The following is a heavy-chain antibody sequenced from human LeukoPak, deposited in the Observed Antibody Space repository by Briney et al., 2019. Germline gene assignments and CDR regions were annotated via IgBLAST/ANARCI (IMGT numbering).Heavy chain of an antibody. CDR1: GFTFGNYA. J-gene: IGHJ6*02. D-gene: IGHD2-15*01. Sequence: GGSLRLSCAASGFTFGNYAMNWVRQMPGKGLEWMGIIYPGDSDTRYSPSFQGQVTISADKSISTAYLQWSSLKASDTAMYYCARSAVVVVAATSRSYYYGMDVWGQGTTVTVSS. CDR3: ARSAVVVVAATSRSYYYGMDV. CDR2: IYPGDSDT. V-gene: IGHV5-51*01.